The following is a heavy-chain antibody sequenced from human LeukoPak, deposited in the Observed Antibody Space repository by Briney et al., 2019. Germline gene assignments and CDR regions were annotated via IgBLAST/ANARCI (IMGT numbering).Heavy chain of an antibody. CDR1: GFTFSNSA. CDR3: TRDATQYLRYGYFDS. J-gene: IGHJ4*02. D-gene: IGHD2/OR15-2a*01. CDR2: INNTASHI. Sequence: GGSLRLSCAASGFTFSNSAMNWVRQAPGKGLEWVSSINNTASHIYYVDSVRGRFTISRDNAKNSVSLQMNNLRAEDTAVYYCTRDATQYLRYGYFDSWGQGILVTVSS. V-gene: IGHV3-21*01.